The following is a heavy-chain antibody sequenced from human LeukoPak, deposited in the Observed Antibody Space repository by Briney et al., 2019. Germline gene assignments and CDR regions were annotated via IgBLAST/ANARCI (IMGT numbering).Heavy chain of an antibody. CDR1: GFTFSSYE. Sequence: GGSLRLSCAASGFTFSSYEMNWVRQAPGKGLEWVSYISSSGSTIYYADSVKGRFTISRDNAKNSLYLQMNSLRAEDTAVYYCAKDRNYYDSSGYDYWGQGTLVTVSS. D-gene: IGHD3-22*01. V-gene: IGHV3-48*03. CDR3: AKDRNYYDSSGYDY. CDR2: ISSSGSTI. J-gene: IGHJ4*02.